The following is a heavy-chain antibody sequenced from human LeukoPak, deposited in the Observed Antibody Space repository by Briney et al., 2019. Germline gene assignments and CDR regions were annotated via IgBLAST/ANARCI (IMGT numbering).Heavy chain of an antibody. CDR3: ARKVPAAPYYYYYYYMDV. D-gene: IGHD2-2*01. J-gene: IGHJ6*03. CDR1: GGSISSGDYY. V-gene: IGHV4-30-4*08. Sequence: PSQTLSLTCTVSGGSISSGDYYWSRIRQPPGKGLEWIGYIYYSGSTYYNPSLKSRVTISVDTSKNQFSLKLSSVTAADTAVYYCARKVPAAPYYYYYYYMDVWGKGTTVTVSS. CDR2: IYYSGST.